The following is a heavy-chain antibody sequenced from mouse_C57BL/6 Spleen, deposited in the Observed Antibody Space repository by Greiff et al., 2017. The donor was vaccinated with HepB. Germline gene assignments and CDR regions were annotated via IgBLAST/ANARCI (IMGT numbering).Heavy chain of an antibody. Sequence: EVQRVESGGGLVKPGGSLKLSCAASGFTFSDYGMHWVRQAPEKGLEWVAYISSGSSTIYYADTVKGRFTISRDNAKNTLFLQMTGLRSEDTAMYYCAKGDITTVVAPSFAYWGQGTLVTVSA. CDR2: ISSGSSTI. V-gene: IGHV5-17*01. CDR3: AKGDITTVVAPSFAY. J-gene: IGHJ3*01. CDR1: GFTFSDYG. D-gene: IGHD1-1*01.